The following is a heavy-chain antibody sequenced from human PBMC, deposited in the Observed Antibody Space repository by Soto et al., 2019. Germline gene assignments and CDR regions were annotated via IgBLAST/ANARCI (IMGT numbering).Heavy chain of an antibody. V-gene: IGHV3-23*01. CDR2: ISGSGGST. CDR1: GFTFSSYA. CDR3: AKDLSESLWPYYDILTSLPLGSYFDY. Sequence: HPGGSLRLSCAASGFTFSSYAMSWVRQAPGKGLEWVSAISGSGGSTYYADSVKGRFTISRDNSKNTLYLQMNSLRAEDTAVYCCAKDLSESLWPYYDILTSLPLGSYFDYWGQGTLVTVSS. D-gene: IGHD3-9*01. J-gene: IGHJ4*02.